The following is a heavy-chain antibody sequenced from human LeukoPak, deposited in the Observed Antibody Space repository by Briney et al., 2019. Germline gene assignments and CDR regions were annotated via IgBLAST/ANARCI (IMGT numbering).Heavy chain of an antibody. D-gene: IGHD3-22*01. CDR3: ARMDYYDSSGYPHWYFDL. CDR2: SKSDGSST. V-gene: IGHV3-74*01. Sequence: PGGSLRLSCAASGFTFSNYWMHWVRQAPGKGLVWVSRSKSDGSSTSYADSVKGRFTISRGNAKNTLYLQMNSLRAEDTAVYYCARMDYYDSSGYPHWYFDLWGRGTLVTVSS. J-gene: IGHJ2*01. CDR1: GFTFSNYW.